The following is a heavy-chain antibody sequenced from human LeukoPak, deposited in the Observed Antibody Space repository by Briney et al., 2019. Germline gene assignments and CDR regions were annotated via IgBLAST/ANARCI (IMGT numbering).Heavy chain of an antibody. D-gene: IGHD4-17*01. J-gene: IGHJ5*02. CDR1: GGTFSSYA. CDR3: VIEETTVTTNWFDP. V-gene: IGHV1-69*06. Sequence: GASVKVSCKASGGTFSSYAISWVRQAPGQGLEWMGGITPIFATANYAQKFQGRVTITADKSTSTAYMELSSLRSEDTAVYYCVIEETTVTTNWFDPWGQGTLVTVSS. CDR2: ITPIFATA.